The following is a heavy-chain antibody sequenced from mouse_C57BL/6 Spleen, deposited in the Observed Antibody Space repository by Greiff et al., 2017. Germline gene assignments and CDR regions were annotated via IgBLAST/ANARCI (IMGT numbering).Heavy chain of an antibody. V-gene: IGHV1-80*01. D-gene: IGHD2-4*01. CDR2: IYPGDGDT. Sequence: QVQLQQSGAELVKPGASVKISCKASGYAFSSYWMNWVKPRPGKGLEWIGQIYPGDGDTNYNGKFKGKATLTADKSSSTAYMQLSSLTSEDSAVYFCARTYYDYDGSWFAYWGQGTLVTVSA. J-gene: IGHJ3*01. CDR1: GYAFSSYW. CDR3: ARTYYDYDGSWFAY.